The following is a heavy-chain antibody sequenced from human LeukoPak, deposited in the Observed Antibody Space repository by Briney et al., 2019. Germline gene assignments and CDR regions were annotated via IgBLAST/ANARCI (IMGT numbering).Heavy chain of an antibody. CDR1: RYTLRKHW. CDR2: ISSDGSST. CDR3: ARDQRVTGRPDIDY. D-gene: IGHD6-6*01. V-gene: IGHV3-74*03. Sequence: PGGSLRLSCAASRYTLRKHWTHWVPQTPAKGLVCVSRISSDGSSTTYADSVKGRFTITRDNAKNTLYLQINNLRAEDTAMYYGARDQRVTGRPDIDYWGQGTLVIVSS. J-gene: IGHJ4*02.